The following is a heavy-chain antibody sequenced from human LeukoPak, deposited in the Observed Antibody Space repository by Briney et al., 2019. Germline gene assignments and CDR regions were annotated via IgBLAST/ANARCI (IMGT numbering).Heavy chain of an antibody. CDR1: GFTFSSYS. D-gene: IGHD6-19*01. Sequence: GGSLRLSCAASGFTFSSYSMNWVRQAPGKGLEWVSYISSSSSTIYYADSVKGRFTISRDNAKNSLYLQMNSLGDEDTAVYYCARGGSVPATRSFDYWGQGTLVTVSS. CDR2: ISSSSSTI. J-gene: IGHJ4*02. CDR3: ARGGSVPATRSFDY. V-gene: IGHV3-48*02.